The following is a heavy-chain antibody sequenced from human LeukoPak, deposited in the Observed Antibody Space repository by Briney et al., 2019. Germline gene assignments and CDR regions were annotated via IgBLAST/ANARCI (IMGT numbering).Heavy chain of an antibody. CDR3: AGVWWFGDPLGLDAFDI. V-gene: IGHV1-18*01. D-gene: IGHD3-10*01. Sequence: ASVKVSCKASGYTFTSYGISWVRQAPGQGLEWMGWISAYNGNTNYAQKPQGRVTMTTDTSTSTAYMELRSLRSDDTAVYYCAGVWWFGDPLGLDAFDIWGQGTMVTVSS. CDR2: ISAYNGNT. CDR1: GYTFTSYG. J-gene: IGHJ3*02.